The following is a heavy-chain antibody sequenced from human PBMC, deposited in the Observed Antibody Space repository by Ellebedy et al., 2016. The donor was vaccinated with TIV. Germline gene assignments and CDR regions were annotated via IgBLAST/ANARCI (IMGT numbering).Heavy chain of an antibody. CDR3: ARRSSYWSALDL. J-gene: IGHJ4*02. D-gene: IGHD6-19*01. CDR2: IYYDGST. V-gene: IGHV4-39*01. CDR1: GGSISITSYY. Sequence: MPSETLSLTCTVSGGSISITSYYWGWIRQPPGKGLEWIGSIYYDGSTYYTPSLKSRVTISKDTSKNQFSLKLTSVTAADTAVYYCARRSSYWSALDLWGQGTLATVSS.